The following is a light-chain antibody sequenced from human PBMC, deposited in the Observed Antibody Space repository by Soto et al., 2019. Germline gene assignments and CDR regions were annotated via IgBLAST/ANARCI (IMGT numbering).Light chain of an antibody. Sequence: DIQMTQSPSTLSASVGDRVTITCRASQGLNNYLAWYQQKPGKAPKLLIYDASTLERGVPSRFSGTGSGTEFTLTSSSLQPDDFAAYYCQQYYRSSITFGQGTRLEIK. CDR1: QGLNNY. J-gene: IGKJ5*01. CDR2: DAS. V-gene: IGKV1-5*01. CDR3: QQYYRSSIT.